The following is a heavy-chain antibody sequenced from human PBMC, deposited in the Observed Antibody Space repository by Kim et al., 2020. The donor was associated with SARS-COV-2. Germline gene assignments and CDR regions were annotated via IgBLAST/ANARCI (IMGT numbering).Heavy chain of an antibody. CDR2: T. Sequence: TNYNPTLKSRVTISVDTSKNQFSLKLSSVTAADTAVYYCASHRKRDYFDYWGQGTLVTVSS. J-gene: IGHJ4*02. V-gene: IGHV4-4*09. CDR3: ASHRKRDYFDY.